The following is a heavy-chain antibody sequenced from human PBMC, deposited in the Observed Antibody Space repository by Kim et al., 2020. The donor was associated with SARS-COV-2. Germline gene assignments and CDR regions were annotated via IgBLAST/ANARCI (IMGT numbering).Heavy chain of an antibody. D-gene: IGHD2-2*01. V-gene: IGHV5-51*01. J-gene: IGHJ4*02. Sequence: SPSFQGQVTISADNAISTAYLQWSSLKASDTAMYYCARGTRVPGPWYLDYWGQGTLVTVSS. CDR3: ARGTRVPGPWYLDY.